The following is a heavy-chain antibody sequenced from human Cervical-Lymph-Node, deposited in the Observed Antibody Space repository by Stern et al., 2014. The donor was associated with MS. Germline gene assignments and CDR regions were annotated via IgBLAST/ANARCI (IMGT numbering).Heavy chain of an antibody. Sequence: QVTLKESGPALVKPTQTLTLTCTFSGFSLSSHGMCVSWIRQSPGNALEWLARIDWDDEKYYSTSLKTRLTIAKDTSRNHVVLTVGNMDPVDSATYYCAHGSTSCYWADSWGQGTLVTVSS. D-gene: IGHD2-2*01. CDR3: AHGSTSCYWADS. CDR1: GFSLSSHGMC. J-gene: IGHJ4*02. CDR2: IDWDDEK. V-gene: IGHV2-70*15.